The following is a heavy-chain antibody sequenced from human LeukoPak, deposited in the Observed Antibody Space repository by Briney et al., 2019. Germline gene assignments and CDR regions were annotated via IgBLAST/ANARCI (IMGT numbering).Heavy chain of an antibody. D-gene: IGHD5-18*01. CDR2: ISAYNGNK. V-gene: IGHV1-18*01. Sequence: GASVKVSCKASGYTFTDFGISWVRQAPGQGLEWMGWISAYNGNKNYVQKFQGRVTMTTDTSTSTAYMELTSLRPDDTAMYYCTRDLGVDTTMIFFDYWGQGTLVTVSS. CDR1: GYTFTDFG. J-gene: IGHJ4*02. CDR3: TRDLGVDTTMIFFDY.